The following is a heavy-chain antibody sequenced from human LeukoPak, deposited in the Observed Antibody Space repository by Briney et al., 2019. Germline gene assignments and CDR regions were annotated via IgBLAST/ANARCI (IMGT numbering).Heavy chain of an antibody. CDR1: GGSISSGDYY. CDR2: IYYSGST. J-gene: IGHJ3*02. V-gene: IGHV4-30-4*01. Sequence: SQTLSLTCTVSGGSISSGDYYWSWIRQPPGTGLEWIGYIYYSGSTYYNPSLKSRVTISVDTSKNQFSPKLSSVTAADTAVYYCARGYYDSSGYYWDAFDIWGQGTMVTVSS. CDR3: ARGYYDSSGYYWDAFDI. D-gene: IGHD3-22*01.